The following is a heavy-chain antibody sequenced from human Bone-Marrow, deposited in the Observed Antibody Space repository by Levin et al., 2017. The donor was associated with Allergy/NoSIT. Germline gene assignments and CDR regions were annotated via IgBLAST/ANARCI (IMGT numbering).Heavy chain of an antibody. Sequence: AGESLKISCKASGYSFTGYHMHWVRQAPGQGLEWMGRINPNSGGTDYALKFQGRVTMTSDTSISTAYLDLSRLRSDDTALYYCARDADILTGHDYWGQGTLVTVSS. V-gene: IGHV1-2*06. D-gene: IGHD3-9*01. CDR2: INPNSGGT. CDR3: ARDADILTGHDY. J-gene: IGHJ4*02. CDR1: GYSFTGYH.